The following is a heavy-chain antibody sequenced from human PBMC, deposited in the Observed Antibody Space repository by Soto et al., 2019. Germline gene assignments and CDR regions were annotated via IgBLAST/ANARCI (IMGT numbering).Heavy chain of an antibody. CDR2: INPNSGGT. CDR3: ARGWYGGYFQH. V-gene: IGHV1-2*04. Sequence: APVKVSRKASGYTLTRYFIHWVRQAPGQGLEWMGWINPNSGGTNYAQKFQGWVTMTRDTSISTAYMELSRLRSDDTAVYYCARGWYGGYFQHWGQGTLVTVSS. J-gene: IGHJ1*01. D-gene: IGHD6-13*01. CDR1: GYTLTRYF.